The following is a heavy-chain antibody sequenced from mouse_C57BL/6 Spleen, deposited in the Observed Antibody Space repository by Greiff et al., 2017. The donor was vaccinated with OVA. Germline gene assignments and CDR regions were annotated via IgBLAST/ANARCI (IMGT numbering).Heavy chain of an antibody. J-gene: IGHJ2*01. Sequence: EVKLLESEGGLVQPGSSMKLSCTASGFTFSDYYMAWVRQVPEKGLEWVANINYDGSSTYYLDSLKSRFNISRDNAKNILYLQMSSLKSEDTAAYYCARDYGNYFDYWGQGTTLTVSS. V-gene: IGHV5-16*01. CDR1: GFTFSDYY. CDR2: INYDGSST. CDR3: ARDYGNYFDY. D-gene: IGHD2-1*01.